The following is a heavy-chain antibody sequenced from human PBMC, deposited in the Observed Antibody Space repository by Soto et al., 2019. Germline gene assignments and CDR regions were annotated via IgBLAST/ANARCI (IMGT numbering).Heavy chain of an antibody. D-gene: IGHD6-19*01. Sequence: SETLSLTCAVYGGSFSGYYWSWIRQPPGKGLEWIGEINHSGSTNYNPSLKSRVTISVDTSKNQFSLRLSSVTAADTAAYYCARGLSTHIAGAGMGYFDSWGQGTLVTVSS. CDR1: GGSFSGYY. CDR3: ARGLSTHIAGAGMGYFDS. CDR2: INHSGST. J-gene: IGHJ4*01. V-gene: IGHV4-34*01.